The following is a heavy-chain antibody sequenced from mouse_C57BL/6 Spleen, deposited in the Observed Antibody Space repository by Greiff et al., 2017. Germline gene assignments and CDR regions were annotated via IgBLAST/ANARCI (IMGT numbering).Heavy chain of an antibody. Sequence: QVQLKESGAELVRPGTSVKVSCKASGYAFTNYLIEWVKQRPGQGLEWIGVINPGSGGTNYNEKFKGKATLTADKSSSTAYMQLSSLTSEDSAVYFCARSQGQRNPYAMDYWGQGTSVTVSS. J-gene: IGHJ4*01. D-gene: IGHD3-2*02. CDR1: GYAFTNYL. CDR3: ARSQGQRNPYAMDY. CDR2: INPGSGGT. V-gene: IGHV1-54*01.